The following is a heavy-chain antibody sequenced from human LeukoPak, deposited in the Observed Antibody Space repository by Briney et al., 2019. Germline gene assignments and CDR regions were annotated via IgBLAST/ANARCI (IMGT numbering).Heavy chain of an antibody. CDR2: IYYSGST. V-gene: IGHV4-39*07. J-gene: IGHJ6*03. Sequence: SETLSLTCTVSGGSISSSSYYWGWIRQPPGKGLEWIGSIYYSGSTYYNPSLKSRVTISVDTSKNQFSLKLSSVTAADTAVYYCARWGYCSSTSCSNYYYYYMDVWGKGTTVTVSS. CDR1: GGSISSSSYY. CDR3: ARWGYCSSTSCSNYYYYYMDV. D-gene: IGHD2-2*01.